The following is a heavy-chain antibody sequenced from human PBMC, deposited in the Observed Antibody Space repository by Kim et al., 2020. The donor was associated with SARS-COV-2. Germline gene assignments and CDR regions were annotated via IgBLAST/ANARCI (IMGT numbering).Heavy chain of an antibody. V-gene: IGHV3-23*01. Sequence: GGSLRLSCAASGFTFSSYAMSWVRQAPGKGLEWVSAISGSGGSTYYADSVKGRFTISRDNSKNTLYLQMNSLRAEDTAVYYCAKFDDFPEYYDFWSGYSHRGYAFDIWGQGTMVTVSS. CDR2: ISGSGGST. CDR3: AKFDDFPEYYDFWSGYSHRGYAFDI. J-gene: IGHJ3*02. CDR1: GFTFSSYA. D-gene: IGHD3-3*01.